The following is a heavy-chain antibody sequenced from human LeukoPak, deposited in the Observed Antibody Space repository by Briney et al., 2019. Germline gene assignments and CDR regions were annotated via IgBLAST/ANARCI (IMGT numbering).Heavy chain of an antibody. CDR3: ARGNREDVYWAVPTVEFDY. CDR2: ISYDGSNE. J-gene: IGHJ4*02. Sequence: PGGSLRLSCAASGFTLGSYGMQWVRQAPGKGLEWVAFISYDGSNESFADSVKGRFTISRDNSNNTLYLQMKSLRAEDTGVYYCARGNREDVYWAVPTVEFDYWGQGTLVTVPS. CDR1: GFTLGSYG. V-gene: IGHV3-33*05. D-gene: IGHD2-2*01.